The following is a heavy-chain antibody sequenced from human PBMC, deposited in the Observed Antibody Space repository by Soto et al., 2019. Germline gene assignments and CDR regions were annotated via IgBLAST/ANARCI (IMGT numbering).Heavy chain of an antibody. CDR3: AKDAAPPNSDTAMVYYFDY. CDR1: GFTFSSYG. D-gene: IGHD5-18*01. Sequence: GGSLRLSCAASGFTFSSYGMHWVRQAPGKGLEWVAVISYDGSNKYYADSVKGRFTISRDNSKNTLYLQMNSLRAEDTAVYYCAKDAAPPNSDTAMVYYFDYWGQGTLVTVSS. V-gene: IGHV3-30*18. J-gene: IGHJ4*02. CDR2: ISYDGSNK.